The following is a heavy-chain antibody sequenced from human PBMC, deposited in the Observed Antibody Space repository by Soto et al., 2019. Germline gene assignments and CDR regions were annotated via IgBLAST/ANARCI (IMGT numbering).Heavy chain of an antibody. J-gene: IGHJ4*02. CDR1: GYPFTSYA. CDR2: INAGNGNT. CDR3: ARGGTNYDFSISSVIHFDY. Sequence: GXSVKVACQASGYPFTSYAMHWGRRSPGQRLEWMGWINAGNGNTKYSQKFQGRVTITRDTSASTAYMELSSLRSEDTAVYYCARGGTNYDFSISSVIHFDYWGQGTLVTVSS. D-gene: IGHD3-3*01. V-gene: IGHV1-3*01.